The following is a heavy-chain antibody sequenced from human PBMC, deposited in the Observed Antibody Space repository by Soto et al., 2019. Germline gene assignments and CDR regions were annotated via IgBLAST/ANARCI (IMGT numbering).Heavy chain of an antibody. CDR2: ISYDGSNK. D-gene: IGHD3-22*01. J-gene: IGHJ4*02. Sequence: QVQLVESGGGVVQPGRSLRLSCAASGFTFSSYGMHWVRQAPGKGLEWVAVISYDGSNKYYADSVKGRFTISRDNAKNPLYLQLSSLRADDTAVYYCAKAYQVWFSSGYYYFDYWGQGTLVTVSS. CDR3: AKAYQVWFSSGYYYFDY. CDR1: GFTFSSYG. V-gene: IGHV3-30*18.